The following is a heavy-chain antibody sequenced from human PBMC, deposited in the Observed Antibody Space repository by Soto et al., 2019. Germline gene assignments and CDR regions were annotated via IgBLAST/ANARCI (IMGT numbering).Heavy chain of an antibody. J-gene: IGHJ4*02. D-gene: IGHD7-27*01. CDR1: GGSFSGYY. CDR3: ARISSELGDDFDY. Sequence: SEILSLTCAVYGGSFSGYYWSWIRQPPGKGLEWIGEINHSGSTNYNPSLKSRVTISVDTSKNQFSLKLSSVTAADTAVYYCARISSELGDDFDYWGQGTLVTVSS. CDR2: INHSGST. V-gene: IGHV4-34*01.